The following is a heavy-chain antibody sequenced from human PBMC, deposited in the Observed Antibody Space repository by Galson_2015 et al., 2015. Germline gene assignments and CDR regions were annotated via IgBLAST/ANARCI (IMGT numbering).Heavy chain of an antibody. D-gene: IGHD6-19*01. CDR2: ISSSSSYI. V-gene: IGHV3-21*01. Sequence: SLRLSCAASGFTFSSYSMNWVRQAPGKGLEWVSSISSSSSYIYYADSVKGRFTISRDNAKNSLYLQMNSLRAEDTAVYYCARDMWYSSGPADYYYYGMDVWGQGTTVTVSS. CDR3: ARDMWYSSGPADYYYYGMDV. CDR1: GFTFSSYS. J-gene: IGHJ6*02.